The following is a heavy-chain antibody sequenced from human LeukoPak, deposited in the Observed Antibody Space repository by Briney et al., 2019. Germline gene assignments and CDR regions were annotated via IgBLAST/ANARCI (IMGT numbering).Heavy chain of an antibody. CDR1: GYSISSGYY. J-gene: IGHJ3*02. V-gene: IGHV4-38-2*02. CDR2: IYHSGST. Sequence: SETLSLTCTVSGYSISSGYYWGWIRQPPGKGLEWIGSIYHSGSTYYNPSLKSRVTISVDTSKNQFFLKLSSVTAADTAVYYCARHQQLRAAFDIWGQGTMVTVSS. D-gene: IGHD2-2*01. CDR3: ARHQQLRAAFDI.